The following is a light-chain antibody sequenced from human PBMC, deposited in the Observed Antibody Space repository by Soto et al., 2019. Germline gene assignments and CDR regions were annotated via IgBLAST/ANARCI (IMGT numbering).Light chain of an antibody. V-gene: IGLV2-14*01. CDR1: SSDVGGYKY. Sequence: QSALTQPASVSGSPGQSITISCTGTSSDVGGYKYVSWYQQHPGKAPKLMIYEVSYRPSGVSDRFSGSKSGNTASLTISGLQAEDESDYYCSSDVSGYSLGVFGGGTKLTVL. CDR2: EVS. CDR3: SSDVSGYSLGV. J-gene: IGLJ3*02.